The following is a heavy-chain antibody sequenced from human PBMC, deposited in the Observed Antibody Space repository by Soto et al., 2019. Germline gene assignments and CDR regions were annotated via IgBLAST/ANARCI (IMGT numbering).Heavy chain of an antibody. CDR1: GYTFASYA. CDR3: AREDYDFLAWFDP. CDR2: INAGNGNT. Sequence: GASVKLCCTASGYTFASYARHWVRQAPGQRLEWMGWINAGNGNTKYSQKFQGRVTITRDTSASTAYMELSSLRSEDTAVYYCAREDYDFLAWFDPWGQGTLVTVSS. V-gene: IGHV1-3*01. D-gene: IGHD3-3*01. J-gene: IGHJ5*02.